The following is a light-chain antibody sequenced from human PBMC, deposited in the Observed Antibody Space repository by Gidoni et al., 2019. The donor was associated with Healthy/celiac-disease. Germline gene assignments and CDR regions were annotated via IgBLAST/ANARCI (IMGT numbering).Light chain of an antibody. CDR3: SSYAGTKGYV. V-gene: IGLV2-8*01. J-gene: IGLJ1*01. CDR2: EVS. CDR1: SSDVGGYTY. Sequence: QSALTQPPSASGSPGQSVTIPCTGTSSDVGGYTYVSWYQQHPGKAPKLMIYEVSKRPSGVPDRFSGSKSGNTASLTVSGLQAEDEADYYCSSYAGTKGYVFGTGTKVTVL.